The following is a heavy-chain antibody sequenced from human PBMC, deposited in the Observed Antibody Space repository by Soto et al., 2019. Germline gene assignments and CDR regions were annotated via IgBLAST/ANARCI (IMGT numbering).Heavy chain of an antibody. CDR3: ARVQAAGPYYDF. CDR1: GFTFSRYS. CDR2: ISFDGRNK. Sequence: HPGRSLRLSCGAPGFTFSRYSMHWVRQAPGKGLEWVALISFDGRNKYYADSVKGRFTISRDNSKNTLYLQMNSLTTGDTADYYCARVQAAGPYYDFWGQGSLVTVSS. D-gene: IGHD3-10*01. J-gene: IGHJ4*02. V-gene: IGHV3-30*04.